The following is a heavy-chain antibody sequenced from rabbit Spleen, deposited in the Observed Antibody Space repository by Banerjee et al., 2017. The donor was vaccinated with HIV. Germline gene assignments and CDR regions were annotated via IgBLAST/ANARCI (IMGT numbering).Heavy chain of an antibody. CDR2: ITGSSSDFT. CDR1: GFSFSSSDY. CDR3: ARDTGSSFSSYGMDL. V-gene: IGHV1S40*01. Sequence: QSLEESGGDLVKPGASLTLTCTASGFSFSSSDYMCWVRRAPGKGLEWISCITGSSSDFTYSATWAKGRFTISKTSSTTVTLQMTSLTVADTATYFCARDTGSSFSSYGMDLWGPGTLVTVS. D-gene: IGHD8-1*01. J-gene: IGHJ6*01.